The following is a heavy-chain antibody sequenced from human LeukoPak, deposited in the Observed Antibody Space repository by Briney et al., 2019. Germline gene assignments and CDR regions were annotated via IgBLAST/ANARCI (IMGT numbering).Heavy chain of an antibody. V-gene: IGHV4-59*08. J-gene: IGHJ4*02. Sequence: PSETLSLTCTVSGDSISSYYWSWIRQSPGKGLEWIGYTHYSGSTDYNPSLKSRVTISVDTSKNQFSLKLTSVTAADTAVYYCARGAAATRDFWGQGTLVTVSS. CDR2: THYSGST. CDR3: ARGAAATRDF. D-gene: IGHD6-13*01. CDR1: GDSISSYY.